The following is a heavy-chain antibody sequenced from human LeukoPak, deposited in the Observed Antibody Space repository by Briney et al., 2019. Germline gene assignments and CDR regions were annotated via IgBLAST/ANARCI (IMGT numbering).Heavy chain of an antibody. CDR3: ARESDYYYYYMDV. Sequence: PSETLSLTCAVYGGSFSGYYWSWIRQPPGKGLEWIGEINHSGSTNYNPSLKSRVTISVDTSENQFSLKLSSVTAADTAVYYCARESDYYYYYMDVWGKGTTVTVSS. CDR1: GGSFSGYY. V-gene: IGHV4-34*01. J-gene: IGHJ6*03. CDR2: INHSGST.